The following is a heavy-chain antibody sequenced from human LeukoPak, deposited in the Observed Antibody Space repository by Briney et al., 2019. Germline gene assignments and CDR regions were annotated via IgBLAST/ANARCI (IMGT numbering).Heavy chain of an antibody. CDR1: GFTFSSYA. V-gene: IGHV3-49*04. CDR3: TRDIVVVPAALSYYYYYYMDV. J-gene: IGHJ6*03. Sequence: PGGSLRLSCAASGFTFSSYAMSWVRQAPGKGLEWVGFIRSKAYGGTTEYAASVKGRFTISRDDSKSIAYLQMNSLKTEDTAVYYCTRDIVVVPAALSYYYYYYMDVWGKGTTVTVSS. D-gene: IGHD2-2*01. CDR2: IRSKAYGGTT.